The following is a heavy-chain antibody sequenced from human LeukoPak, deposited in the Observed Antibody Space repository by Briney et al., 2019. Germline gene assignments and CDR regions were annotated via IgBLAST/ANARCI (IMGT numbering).Heavy chain of an antibody. J-gene: IGHJ3*02. V-gene: IGHV3-30*18. Sequence: PGGSLRLSCAASGFTFSSYGMHWVRQAPGKGLEWVAVISYDGSNKYYADSVKGRFTISRDNSKNTLYLQMNSLRAEDTAVYYCAKGDHDRAGAFDIWGQGTMVTVSS. CDR2: ISYDGSNK. CDR1: GFTFSSYG. D-gene: IGHD1-1*01. CDR3: AKGDHDRAGAFDI.